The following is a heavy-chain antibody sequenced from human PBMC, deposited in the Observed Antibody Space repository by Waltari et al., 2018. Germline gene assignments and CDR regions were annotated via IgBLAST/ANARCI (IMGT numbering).Heavy chain of an antibody. J-gene: IGHJ4*02. V-gene: IGHV3-48*03. CDR3: ATSKVQWLVFDY. CDR1: GFTFSSYE. Sequence: EVQLVESGGGLVQPGGSLRLSCAASGFTFSSYEMNWVRQAPGKGLEWVSYISSSGSTIYYADSVKGRFTISRDNAKNSLYLQMNSLRAEDTAVYYCATSKVQWLVFDYWGQGTLVTVSS. CDR2: ISSSGSTI. D-gene: IGHD6-19*01.